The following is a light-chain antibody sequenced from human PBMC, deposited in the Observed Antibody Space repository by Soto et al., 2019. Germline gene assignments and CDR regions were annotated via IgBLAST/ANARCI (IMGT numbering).Light chain of an antibody. CDR1: QGISSA. CDR3: QQFNNYPLT. Sequence: AIQLTQSPSSLSASVGDRVTITCLASQGISSALAWYQQKPGTAPKLLIYDASSLESGVPSRFSGSGSGTDFTLTISSLQPEDFATYYCQQFNNYPLTFGGGTKVDIK. V-gene: IGKV1D-13*01. CDR2: DAS. J-gene: IGKJ4*01.